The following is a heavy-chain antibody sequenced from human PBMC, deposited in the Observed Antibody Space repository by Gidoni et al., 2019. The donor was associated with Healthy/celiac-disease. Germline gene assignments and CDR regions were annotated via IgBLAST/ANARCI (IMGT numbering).Heavy chain of an antibody. D-gene: IGHD4-17*01. J-gene: IGHJ5*02. CDR3: ARPFSEKAVTTSSPWLDP. Sequence: QVQLQQWGAGLLKPSETLSLTCAVYGGSFSGYYWSWIRQPPGKGLEWIGEINHSGSTNYNPSLKSRVTISVDTSKNQFSLKLSSVTAADTAVYYCARPFSEKAVTTSSPWLDPWGQGTLVTVSS. CDR2: INHSGST. CDR1: GGSFSGYY. V-gene: IGHV4-34*01.